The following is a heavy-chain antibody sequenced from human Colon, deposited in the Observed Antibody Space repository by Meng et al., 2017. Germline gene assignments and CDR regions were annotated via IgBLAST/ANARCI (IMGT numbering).Heavy chain of an antibody. J-gene: IGHJ5*02. CDR1: GCSISGYW. CDR3: AKSDWLDP. Sequence: VEVVGAGGGPGEPGGSLRLACAASGCSISGYWMRRVRQDPGKGLERVSSIKNDGSTTAYADSVKGRFTISRDIAKNTMYLQMNSLRVEDTAVYHCAKSDWLDPWGQGTLVTVSS. V-gene: IGHV3-74*01. CDR2: IKNDGSTT.